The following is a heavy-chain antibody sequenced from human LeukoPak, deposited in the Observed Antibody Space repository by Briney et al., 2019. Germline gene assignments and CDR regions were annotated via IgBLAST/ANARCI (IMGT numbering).Heavy chain of an antibody. D-gene: IGHD3-22*01. CDR1: GFSFNTYG. J-gene: IGHJ4*02. CDR3: AKYSDYYCGPLDD. Sequence: GRSLRLSCAASGFSFNTYGMHWVRQAPGKGLEWLAAISYDGSNKHYAGSVQGRFTISRDNSKNTLYLLMNSLTAGDTAMYYCAKYSDYYCGPLDDWGQGTPVTVSS. CDR2: ISYDGSNK. V-gene: IGHV3-30*18.